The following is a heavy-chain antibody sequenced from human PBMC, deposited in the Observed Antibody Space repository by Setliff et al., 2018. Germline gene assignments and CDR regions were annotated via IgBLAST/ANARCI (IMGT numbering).Heavy chain of an antibody. CDR2: IYYSGST. D-gene: IGHD2-15*01. Sequence: TSETLSLTCTVSGGSISSSSYYWGWIRQPPGKGLEWIGSIYYSGSTYYNPSLKSRVTISVDTSKNQFSLKLSSVTAEDTAVYYCAKEAANHYYYLDVWGKGTTVTVSS. V-gene: IGHV4-39*02. CDR3: AKEAANHYYYLDV. CDR1: GGSISSSSYY. J-gene: IGHJ6*03.